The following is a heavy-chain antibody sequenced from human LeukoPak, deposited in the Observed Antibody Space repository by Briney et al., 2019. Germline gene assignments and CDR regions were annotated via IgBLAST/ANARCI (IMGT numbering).Heavy chain of an antibody. CDR2: INTNTGNP. D-gene: IGHD3-22*01. Sequence: ASVKVSCKASGYTFTSYAMNWVRQAPGQGLEWMGWINTNTGNPTYAQGFTGRFVFSLDTSVSTAYLQISSLKAEDTAVYYCARDLGYYYDSSGPYYYYYGMDVWGQGTTVTVSS. J-gene: IGHJ6*02. CDR3: ARDLGYYYDSSGPYYYYYGMDV. V-gene: IGHV7-4-1*02. CDR1: GYTFTSYA.